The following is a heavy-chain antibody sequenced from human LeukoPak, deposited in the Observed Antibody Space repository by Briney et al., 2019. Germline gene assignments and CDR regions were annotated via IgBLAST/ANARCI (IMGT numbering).Heavy chain of an antibody. Sequence: SETLSLTCTVSGGSISSSSYYWGWIRQPPGKGLEWIGSIYYSGSTYYNSSLKSRVTISGDTYKNQFSLKLSSVTAADTAVYYCARHNSGSPYSAFDIWGQGTMVTASS. D-gene: IGHD1-26*01. CDR3: ARHNSGSPYSAFDI. J-gene: IGHJ3*02. CDR1: GGSISSSSYY. V-gene: IGHV4-39*01. CDR2: IYYSGST.